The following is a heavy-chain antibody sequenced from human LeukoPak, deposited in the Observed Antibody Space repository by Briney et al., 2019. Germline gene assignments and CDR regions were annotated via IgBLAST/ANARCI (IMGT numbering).Heavy chain of an antibody. CDR1: GYTFPSDG. V-gene: IGHV1-18*01. J-gene: IGHJ4*02. D-gene: IGHD3-9*01. CDR3: ARVPFDILTGYSPFDY. CDR2: ISAYNGNT. Sequence: QSGAEVKKPGASVKVSCKASGYTFPSDGISWVRQAPGQGLEWMGWISAYNGNTNYAQKLQGRVTMTTDTSTSTAYMELRSLRSDDTAVYYCARVPFDILTGYSPFDYWGQGTLVTVSS.